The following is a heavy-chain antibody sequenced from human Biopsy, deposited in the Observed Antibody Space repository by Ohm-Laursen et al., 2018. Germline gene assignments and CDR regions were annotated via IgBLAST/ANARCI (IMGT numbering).Heavy chain of an antibody. V-gene: IGHV4-4*07. D-gene: IGHD1-14*01. CDR3: ARDRDRRGWFDP. J-gene: IGHJ5*02. CDR2: IYTSGIT. Sequence: SQTLSLTCTVSGGSLRSYSWRWIRQPSGKGLEWIGQIYTSGITNYNPSLKSRVTISVDTSKNEFSLRVSSVAAADTAVYYCARDRDRRGWFDPWGQGTLVTVSS. CDR1: GGSLRSYS.